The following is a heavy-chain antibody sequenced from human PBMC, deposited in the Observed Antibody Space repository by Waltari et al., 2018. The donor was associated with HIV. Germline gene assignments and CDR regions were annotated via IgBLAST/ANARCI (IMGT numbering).Heavy chain of an antibody. CDR1: GEPFDGYY. D-gene: IGHD5-12*01. CDR2: INHRRNT. Sequence: QVQLQQWGAGLLKPSETLSLTCAVYGEPFDGYYWSWIRQPPGKRLEWMGEINHRRNTNDNPSPKSRLTMSVDASKNQFSLNLNSVTAADTGVYYCARRALWLRPVYYFDYWGQGALVTVSS. J-gene: IGHJ4*02. V-gene: IGHV4-34*01. CDR3: ARRALWLRPVYYFDY.